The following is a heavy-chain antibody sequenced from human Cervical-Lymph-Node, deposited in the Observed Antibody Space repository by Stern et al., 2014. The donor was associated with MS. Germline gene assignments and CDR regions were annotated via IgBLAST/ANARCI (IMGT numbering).Heavy chain of an antibody. CDR2: IYYSGST. V-gene: IGHV4-59*01. Sequence: QVQLVESGPGLVKPSETLSLTCNVSGGSIRNYYWNWIRQPPGKGLEWVGFIYYSGSTYYNPSLESRVTISVDTSKNQFSLKLNSVTAADTALYYCARGRSGTYSVVDYWGQGTLVTVSS. J-gene: IGHJ4*02. D-gene: IGHD1-26*01. CDR1: GGSIRNYY. CDR3: ARGRSGTYSVVDY.